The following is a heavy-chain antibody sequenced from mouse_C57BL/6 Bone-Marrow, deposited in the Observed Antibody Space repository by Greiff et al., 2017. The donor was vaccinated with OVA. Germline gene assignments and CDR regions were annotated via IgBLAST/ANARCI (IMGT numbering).Heavy chain of an antibody. CDR3: ARPPYGSSPVDY. D-gene: IGHD1-1*01. CDR2: ISSGGSYT. CDR1: GFTFSSYG. J-gene: IGHJ2*01. Sequence: EVQGVESGGDLVKPGGSLKLSCAASGFTFSSYGMSWVRQTPDKRLEWVATISSGGSYTYYPDSVKGRFTISRDNAKNTLYLQMSSLKSEDTAMYYCARPPYGSSPVDYWGQGTTLTVSS. V-gene: IGHV5-6*01.